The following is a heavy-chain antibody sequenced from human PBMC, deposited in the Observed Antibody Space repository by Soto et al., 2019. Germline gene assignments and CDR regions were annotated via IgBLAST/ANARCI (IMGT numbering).Heavy chain of an antibody. V-gene: IGHV4-4*02. CDR3: ARVNSGWFSSVDF. J-gene: IGHJ4*02. Sequence: QVQLQESGPGLVRPSGTLSLTCAVSGASISTSNSWTWVRQPPGKGLEWIGEIYFSGSTKFNPSLKGRVTISVDKSKNQSSLKQSSVTPADTGLYYCARVNSGWFSSVDFWGQGTLVTVSS. CDR1: GASISTSNS. D-gene: IGHD6-19*01. CDR2: IYFSGST.